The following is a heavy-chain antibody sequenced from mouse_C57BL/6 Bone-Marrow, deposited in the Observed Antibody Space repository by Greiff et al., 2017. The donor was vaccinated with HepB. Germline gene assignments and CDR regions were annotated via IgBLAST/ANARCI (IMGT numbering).Heavy chain of an antibody. Sequence: EVQLQQSGAELVRPGASVKLSCTASGFNIKDYYMHWVKQRPEQGLEWIGRIDPEDGDTEYAPKFQGKATMTADTSSNTAYLQLSSLTSEDTAVYYCTMGTTVVAPCAMDYWGQGTSVTVSS. J-gene: IGHJ4*01. CDR1: GFNIKDYY. CDR3: TMGTTVVAPCAMDY. D-gene: IGHD1-1*01. CDR2: IDPEDGDT. V-gene: IGHV14-1*01.